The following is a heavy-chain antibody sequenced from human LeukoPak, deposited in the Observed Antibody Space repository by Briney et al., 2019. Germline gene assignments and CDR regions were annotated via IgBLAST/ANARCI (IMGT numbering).Heavy chain of an antibody. CDR1: GFTFSSYS. D-gene: IGHD6-6*01. J-gene: IGHJ4*02. CDR2: ISSSSSYI. V-gene: IGHV3-21*01. CDR3: AREGVLKQLVPFDY. Sequence: PGGSLRLSCAASGFTFSSYSMNWVRQAPRKGLEWVSSISSSSSYIYYADSVKGRFPISRDNAKNSLYLQMNSLRAEDTAVYYCAREGVLKQLVPFDYWGQGTLVTVSS.